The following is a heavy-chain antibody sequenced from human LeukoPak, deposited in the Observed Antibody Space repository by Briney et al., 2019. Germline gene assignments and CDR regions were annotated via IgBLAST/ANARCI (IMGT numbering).Heavy chain of an antibody. CDR3: ARGSTGDNSSN. D-gene: IGHD1-1*01. Sequence: SETLSLTCTVSGGSITSGGYYWSWIRQLPGKGLEWIGYIYYSGTTSYNPSLKSRLTISLDTSENQFSLKLSSVPAADTAVYYCARGSTGDNSSNWGQGTLVTVSS. CDR1: GGSITSGGYY. J-gene: IGHJ4*02. CDR2: IYYSGTT. V-gene: IGHV4-31*03.